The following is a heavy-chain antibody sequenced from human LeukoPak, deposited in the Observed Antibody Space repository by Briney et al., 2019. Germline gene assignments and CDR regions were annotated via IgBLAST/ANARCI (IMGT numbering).Heavy chain of an antibody. CDR1: GASLNSGGYY. CDR2: IYYSGST. Sequence: PSETLSLTCTVSGASLNSGGYYWHWIRQPPGKEPEWIGYIYYSGSTNYNRSLKSRVTISVDTSKNQFSLKLTSVTAADTAVYYCAREGWDLWGRGTLVTVSS. CDR3: AREGWDL. J-gene: IGHJ2*01. D-gene: IGHD2-15*01. V-gene: IGHV4-61*08.